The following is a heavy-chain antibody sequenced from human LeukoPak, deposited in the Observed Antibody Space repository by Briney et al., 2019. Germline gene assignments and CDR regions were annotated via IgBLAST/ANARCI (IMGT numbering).Heavy chain of an antibody. J-gene: IGHJ5*02. CDR2: VYPGDSDT. V-gene: IGHV5-51*01. Sequence: GESLKISCKGSGYIFANYWIGWVRQMPGKGLECLGVVYPGDSDTRYSPSFQGQVTISADRSISTAYLQWSSLKASDTAMYYCARHEGSRSWFDPWGQGTLVTVSS. CDR3: ARHEGSRSWFDP. CDR1: GYIFANYW.